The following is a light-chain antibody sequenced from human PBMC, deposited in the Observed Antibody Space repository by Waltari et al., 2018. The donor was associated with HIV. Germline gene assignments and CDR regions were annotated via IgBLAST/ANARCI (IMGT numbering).Light chain of an antibody. J-gene: IGLJ3*02. CDR1: SSNIGRDT. CDR3: ASWDGSLNGWV. V-gene: IGLV1-44*01. CDR2: NNN. Sequence: QSVLTQPPSASGTPGQRVTISCSGGSSNIGRDTVNWYQHLPGPAPKLLIYNNNRRPSVVPYRCSGSKSGTSASLAISGLQAEDEADYYCASWDGSLNGWVFGGGTKLTVL.